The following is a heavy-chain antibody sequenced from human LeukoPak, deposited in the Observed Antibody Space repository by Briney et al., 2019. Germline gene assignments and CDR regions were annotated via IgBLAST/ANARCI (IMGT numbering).Heavy chain of an antibody. J-gene: IGHJ3*02. CDR1: GGSISSSSYY. D-gene: IGHD6-19*01. Sequence: SETLSLTCTVSGGSISSSSYYWGWIRQPPGKGLEWIGSIYYSGSTYYNPSLKSRVTISVDTSKNQFSLKLSSVTAADTAVYYCASAWAVAVTLDAFDIWGQGTMVTVSA. V-gene: IGHV4-39*01. CDR3: ASAWAVAVTLDAFDI. CDR2: IYYSGST.